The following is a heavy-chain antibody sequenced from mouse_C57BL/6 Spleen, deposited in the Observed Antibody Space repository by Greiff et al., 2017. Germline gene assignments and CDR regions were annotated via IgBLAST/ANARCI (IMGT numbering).Heavy chain of an antibody. Sequence: EVKLMESGPGLVKPSQSLSLTCSVTGYSITSGYYWNWIRQFPGNKLEWMGYISYDGSNNYNPSLKNRISITRDTSKNQFFLKLNSVTTEDTATYYCARDHAYGSSYAMDYWGQGTSVTVSS. J-gene: IGHJ4*01. V-gene: IGHV3-6*01. D-gene: IGHD1-1*01. CDR2: ISYDGSN. CDR1: GYSITSGYY. CDR3: ARDHAYGSSYAMDY.